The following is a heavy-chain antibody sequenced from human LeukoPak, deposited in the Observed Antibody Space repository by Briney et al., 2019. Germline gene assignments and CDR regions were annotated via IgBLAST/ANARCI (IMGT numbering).Heavy chain of an antibody. CDR3: ARGQKYSSSWTFDY. Sequence: SETLSLTCTVSGGSISNYYWSWIRQPPGKGLEWIGYIYYSGSTNYNPSLKSRVTISVDTSKNQFSLKLSSVTAADTAVYYCARGQKYSSSWTFDYWGQGTLVTVSS. CDR2: IYYSGST. D-gene: IGHD6-13*01. V-gene: IGHV4-59*12. CDR1: GGSISNYY. J-gene: IGHJ4*02.